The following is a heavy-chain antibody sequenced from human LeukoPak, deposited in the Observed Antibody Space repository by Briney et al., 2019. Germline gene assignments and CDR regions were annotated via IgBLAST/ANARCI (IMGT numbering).Heavy chain of an antibody. J-gene: IGHJ4*02. D-gene: IGHD3-22*01. CDR1: GGSISSSSYY. CDR2: IYYSGST. CDR3: ARERGGQGAMIRY. V-gene: IGHV4-39*07. Sequence: SETLSLTCTVSGGSISSSSYYWGWIRQPPGKGLEWIGSIYYSGSTYYNPSLKSRVTISVDTSKNQFSLKLSSVTAADTAVYYCARERGGQGAMIRYWGQGTLVTVSS.